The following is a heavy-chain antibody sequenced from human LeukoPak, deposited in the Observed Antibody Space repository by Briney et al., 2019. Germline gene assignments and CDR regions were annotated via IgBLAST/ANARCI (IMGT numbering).Heavy chain of an antibody. V-gene: IGHV1-69*05. D-gene: IGHD7-27*01. J-gene: IGHJ3*02. CDR3: ARGGDDDAFDI. CDR1: GGTFSSYA. Sequence: SVKVSCKASGGTFSSYAISWVRQAPGQGLEWMGGIIPIFGTANYAQTFQGRVTITTDESTNTAYIELSSLRSEDTAVYYCARGGDDDAFDIWGQGTMVTVSS. CDR2: IIPIFGTA.